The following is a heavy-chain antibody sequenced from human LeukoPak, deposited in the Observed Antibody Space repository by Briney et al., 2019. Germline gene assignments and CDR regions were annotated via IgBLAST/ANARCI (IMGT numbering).Heavy chain of an antibody. V-gene: IGHV3-7*01. CDR1: GFAFSTYC. Sequence: LPAGSLRLSCAASGFAFSTYCLSWVRQAPGKGLEWVAKTKPDGSENYYLDSMKGRFTISRDKAKNSLYLQMNSLRPEDTAVYYCARAITFSGTRWANDYWGQGTLVTVSS. J-gene: IGHJ4*02. D-gene: IGHD1-20*01. CDR3: ARAITFSGTRWANDY. CDR2: TKPDGSEN.